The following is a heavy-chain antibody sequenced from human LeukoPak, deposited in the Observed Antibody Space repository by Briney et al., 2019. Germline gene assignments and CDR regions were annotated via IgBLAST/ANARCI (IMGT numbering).Heavy chain of an antibody. D-gene: IGHD6-19*01. V-gene: IGHV3-21*01. J-gene: IGHJ4*02. Sequence: PGGSLRLSCAASGFTFSSYAMSWVRQAPGKGLEWVSSISSSSSYIYYADSVKGRFTISRDNAKNSLYLQMNSLRAEDTAVYYCARGPISSGWITFFDYWGQGTLVTVSS. CDR3: ARGPISSGWITFFDY. CDR2: ISSSSSYI. CDR1: GFTFSSYA.